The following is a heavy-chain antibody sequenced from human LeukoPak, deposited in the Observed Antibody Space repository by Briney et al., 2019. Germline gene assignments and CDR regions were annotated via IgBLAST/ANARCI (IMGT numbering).Heavy chain of an antibody. J-gene: IGHJ3*02. Sequence: GGSLRLSCAASGFTFSSYEMNWVRQAPGKGLEWVSYISSSTSTIYYADSVKGRFTISRDNSKNTLYLQMNSLRAEDTAVYYCARGGSYLSAFDIWGQGTMVTVSS. V-gene: IGHV3-48*01. CDR1: GFTFSSYE. CDR2: ISSSTSTI. D-gene: IGHD1-26*01. CDR3: ARGGSYLSAFDI.